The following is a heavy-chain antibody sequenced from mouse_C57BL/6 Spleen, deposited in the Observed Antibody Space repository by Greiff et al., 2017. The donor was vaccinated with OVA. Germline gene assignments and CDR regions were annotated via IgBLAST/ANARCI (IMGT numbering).Heavy chain of an antibody. CDR2: SRNKANDYTT. J-gene: IGHJ1*03. D-gene: IGHD1-1*02. Sequence: EVNLVESGGGLVQSGRSLRLSCATSGFTFRDFYMEWVRQAPGTGLAWIAASRNKANDYTTEYRASVKGRFIVSRDTSQSILYLQMNGLRAEDTAMYYCARDDGDWYVDVGGTGTTVTVSA. CDR3: ARDDGDWYVDV. V-gene: IGHV7-1*01. CDR1: GFTFRDFY.